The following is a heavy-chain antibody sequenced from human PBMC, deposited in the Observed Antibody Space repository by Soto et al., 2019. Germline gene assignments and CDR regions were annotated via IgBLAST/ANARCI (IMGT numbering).Heavy chain of an antibody. D-gene: IGHD2-2*02. J-gene: IGHJ6*02. Sequence: ETLSLTCTVSGGSISSSSYYWGWIRQPPGKGLEWIGSIYYSGSTYYNPSLKSRVTISVDTSKNQFSLKLSSVTAADTAVYYCARQDIVVVPAAILLDGMDVWGQGTTVTVSS. CDR3: ARQDIVVVPAAILLDGMDV. CDR2: IYYSGST. CDR1: GGSISSSSYY. V-gene: IGHV4-39*01.